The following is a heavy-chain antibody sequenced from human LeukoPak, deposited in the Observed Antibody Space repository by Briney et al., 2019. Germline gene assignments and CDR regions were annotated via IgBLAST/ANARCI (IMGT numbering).Heavy chain of an antibody. CDR1: GFTFSSYA. CDR3: AKRVRYSGYGRIDY. V-gene: IGHV3-23*01. CDR2: ISGSGGST. D-gene: IGHD5-12*01. Sequence: GGSLRLSCAASGFTFSSYAMSWARQAPGKGLEWVSAISGSGGSTYYADSVKGRFTISRDNSKNTLYLQMNSLRAEDTAVYYCAKRVRYSGYGRIDYWGQGTLVTVSS. J-gene: IGHJ4*02.